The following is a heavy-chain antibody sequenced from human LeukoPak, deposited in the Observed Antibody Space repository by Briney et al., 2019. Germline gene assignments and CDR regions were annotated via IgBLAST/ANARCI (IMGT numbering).Heavy chain of an antibody. Sequence: GGSLRLSCAASGFTFSSYSMNWVRQAPGKGLEWASSISSSSSYIYYADSVKGRFTISRDNAKNSLYLQMNSLRAEDTAVYYCARGGGNYDFWSGSRDAFDIWGQGTMVTVSS. CDR1: GFTFSSYS. V-gene: IGHV3-21*01. CDR3: ARGGGNYDFWSGSRDAFDI. J-gene: IGHJ3*02. CDR2: ISSSSSYI. D-gene: IGHD3-3*01.